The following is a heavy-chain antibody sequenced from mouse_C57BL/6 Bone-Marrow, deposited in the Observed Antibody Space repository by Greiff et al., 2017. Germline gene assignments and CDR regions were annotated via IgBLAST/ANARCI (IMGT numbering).Heavy chain of an antibody. CDR3: ARGRITTVVAPFAY. V-gene: IGHV1-81*01. Sequence: LQESGAELARPGASVKLSCKASGYTFTSYGISWVKQRTGQGLEWIGEIYPRSGNTYYNEKFKGKATLTADKSSSTAYMELRSLTSEDSAVYFCARGRITTVVAPFAYWGQGTLVTVSA. D-gene: IGHD1-1*01. CDR1: GYTFTSYG. J-gene: IGHJ3*01. CDR2: IYPRSGNT.